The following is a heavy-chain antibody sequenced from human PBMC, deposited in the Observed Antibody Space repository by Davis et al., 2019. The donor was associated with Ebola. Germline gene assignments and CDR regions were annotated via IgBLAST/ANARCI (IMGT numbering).Heavy chain of an antibody. J-gene: IGHJ5*02. CDR2: IYYSGST. Sequence: PSETLSLTCTVSGGSISSSSYYWGWIRQPPGKGLEWIGSIYYSGSTYYNPSLKSRVTISVDTSKNQFSLKLSSVTAADTAVYYCARLGQLLRWWFDPWGQGTLVTVSS. D-gene: IGHD2-2*01. CDR3: ARLGQLLRWWFDP. CDR1: GGSISSSSYY. V-gene: IGHV4-39*01.